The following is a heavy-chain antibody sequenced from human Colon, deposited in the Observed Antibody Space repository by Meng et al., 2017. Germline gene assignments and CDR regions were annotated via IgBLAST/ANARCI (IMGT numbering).Heavy chain of an antibody. D-gene: IGHD1-14*01. V-gene: IGHV3-11*01. CDR1: GFTFRDYY. J-gene: IGHJ4*02. CDR3: ARDHGTGLDH. Sequence: QVKVVGSGGGLAKPGGSLRLACAASGFTFRDYYMTWIRQAPGKGLEWVSHISSSGKIIDYADSVKGRFTISRDNANNSLYLQMDSLTADDTAVYYCARDHGTGLDHWGQGALVTVSS. CDR2: ISSSGKII.